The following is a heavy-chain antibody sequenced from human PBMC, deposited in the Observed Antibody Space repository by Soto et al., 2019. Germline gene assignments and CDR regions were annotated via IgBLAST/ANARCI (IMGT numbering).Heavy chain of an antibody. Sequence: SETLSLTCTVSGGSISSHYWSWIRQPPGKGLECIGSLTYSGSTNYYPSLKSRVTISSDTSKNQFSLKLSSVTAADTAVYYCARASTGGSFYYYHGMDVWGQGTTVTVSS. CDR3: ARASTGGSFYYYHGMDV. J-gene: IGHJ6*02. CDR2: LTYSGST. CDR1: GGSISSHY. D-gene: IGHD2-8*02. V-gene: IGHV4-59*11.